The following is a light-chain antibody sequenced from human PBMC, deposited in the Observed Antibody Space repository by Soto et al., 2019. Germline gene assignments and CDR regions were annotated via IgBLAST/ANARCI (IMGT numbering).Light chain of an antibody. CDR2: SNN. V-gene: IGLV1-47*02. J-gene: IGLJ3*02. Sequence: QSVLTQPPSASGTPGQRVTISCSGSRSNIGSYYVYWYQHLPETAPKLLIYSNNQRPSGVPDRFSGSKSGTSASLAISGLRSEDEADYFCATWDDSLSGHWVFGGGTKVTVL. CDR1: RSNIGSYY. CDR3: ATWDDSLSGHWV.